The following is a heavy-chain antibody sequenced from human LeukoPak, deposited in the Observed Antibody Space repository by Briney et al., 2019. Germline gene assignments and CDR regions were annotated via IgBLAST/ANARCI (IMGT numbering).Heavy chain of an antibody. Sequence: SQTLSLTCAVSGDSISSGDYSWSWIRQPSGKGLEWIGYIFHSGSSYYNPSLKSRVTISVDRSKNQFSLRLTSVTAADTAVYYCARELWFVNAPGSWFDPWGQGTLVTVSS. V-gene: IGHV4-30-2*01. CDR3: ARELWFVNAPGSWFDP. CDR1: GDSISSGDYS. CDR2: IFHSGSS. D-gene: IGHD3-10*01. J-gene: IGHJ5*02.